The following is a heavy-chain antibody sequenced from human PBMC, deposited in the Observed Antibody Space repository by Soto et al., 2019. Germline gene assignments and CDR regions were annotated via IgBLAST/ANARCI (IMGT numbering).Heavy chain of an antibody. D-gene: IGHD2-8*01. J-gene: IGHJ4*02. CDR1: GITFRNDW. CDR3: AKDADCNIGVCFDY. Sequence: VGSVRLWCETSGITFRNDWMTWVGQTTGKGLEWLTNINQDGSRKYYADSVEGRFTVSRDNAKNSLYLQMNSLRAEDTAVYFCAKDADCNIGVCFDYWGRGTLVTVSS. V-gene: IGHV3-7*01. CDR2: INQDGSRK.